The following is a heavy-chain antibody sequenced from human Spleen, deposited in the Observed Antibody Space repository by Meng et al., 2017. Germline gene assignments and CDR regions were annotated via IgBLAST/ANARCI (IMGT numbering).Heavy chain of an antibody. J-gene: IGHJ4*02. CDR2: IWYDGSNK. V-gene: IGHV3-33*08. CDR3: ARLVQQWLILEYYFDY. D-gene: IGHD6-19*01. CDR1: GFTFSDYY. Sequence: GGSLRLSCAASGFTFSDYYMNWVRQAPGKGLEWVAVIWYDGSNKYYADSVKGRFTISRDNSKNTLYLQMNSLRAADTAVYYCARLVQQWLILEYYFDYWGQGSLVTVSS.